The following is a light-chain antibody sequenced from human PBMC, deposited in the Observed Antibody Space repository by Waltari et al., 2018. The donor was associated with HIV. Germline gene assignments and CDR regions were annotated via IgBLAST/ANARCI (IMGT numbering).Light chain of an antibody. CDR1: SSDVGGYIY. CDR3: SSYTSSSTYV. Sequence: QSALTQPASVSGSPGQSITISCTGTSSDVGGYIYLSWYQQHPGKAPKLMIYDVSNRPSGVSNRFSGSKSGNTASLTISGLQAEDEADYYCSSYTSSSTYVFGTGTKVTVL. V-gene: IGLV2-14*03. CDR2: DVS. J-gene: IGLJ1*01.